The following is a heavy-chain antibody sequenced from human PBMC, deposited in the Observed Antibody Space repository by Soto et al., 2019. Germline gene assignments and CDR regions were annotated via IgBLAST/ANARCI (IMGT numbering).Heavy chain of an antibody. CDR1: GGSFRGYY. CDR3: ARGDFWSGYWRYYYGMDV. D-gene: IGHD3-3*01. CDR2: INHSGST. J-gene: IGHJ6*02. V-gene: IGHV4-34*01. Sequence: PSETLSLTCAVYGGSFRGYYWSWIRQPPGKGLEWIGEINHSGSTNYNPSLKSRVTISVVTSKNQFSLKLSSVTAADTAVYYCARGDFWSGYWRYYYGMDVWGQGTTVTVSS.